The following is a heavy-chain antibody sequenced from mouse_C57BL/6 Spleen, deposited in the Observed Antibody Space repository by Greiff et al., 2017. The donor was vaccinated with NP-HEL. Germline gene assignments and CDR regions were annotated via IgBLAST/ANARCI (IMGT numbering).Heavy chain of an antibody. J-gene: IGHJ1*03. CDR3: AREGLRRTPGWYFDV. Sequence: EVQLQQSGPELVKPGASVKISCKASGYTFTDYYMNWVKQSHGKSLEWIGDINPNNGGTSYNQKFKGKATLTVDKSSSTAYMELRSLTSEDSAVYYCAREGLRRTPGWYFDVWGTGTTVTVSS. D-gene: IGHD2-4*01. V-gene: IGHV1-26*01. CDR2: INPNNGGT. CDR1: GYTFTDYY.